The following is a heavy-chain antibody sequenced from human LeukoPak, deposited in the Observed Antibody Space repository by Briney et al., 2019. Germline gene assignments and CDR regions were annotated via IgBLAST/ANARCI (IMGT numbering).Heavy chain of an antibody. CDR2: ISGSGGST. J-gene: IGHJ4*02. CDR3: ARDLRRIKTFDY. Sequence: PGGSLRLSCAASGFTFSSYAMSWVRQAPGKGLEWVSAISGSGGSTYYADSVKGRFTISRDNSKNTLYLQMNSLRAEDTAVYYCARDLRRIKTFDYWGQGTLVTVSS. D-gene: IGHD2-15*01. V-gene: IGHV3-23*01. CDR1: GFTFSSYA.